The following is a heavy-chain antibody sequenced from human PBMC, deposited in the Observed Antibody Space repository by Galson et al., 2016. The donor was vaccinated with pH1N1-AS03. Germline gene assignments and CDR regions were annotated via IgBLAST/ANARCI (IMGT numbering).Heavy chain of an antibody. CDR3: ARHREYQVLSSAMDV. V-gene: IGHV1-2*04. Sequence: VYTFTGFYVHWVRQAPGQGLEWMGWINTDSGVTNYAQKFEAWVTMTRDTSVNTAYMELYGLKSDDTAIYYCARHREYQVLSSAMDVWGQGTTVTVSS. D-gene: IGHD2-2*01. CDR2: INTDSGVT. CDR1: VYTFTGFY. J-gene: IGHJ6*02.